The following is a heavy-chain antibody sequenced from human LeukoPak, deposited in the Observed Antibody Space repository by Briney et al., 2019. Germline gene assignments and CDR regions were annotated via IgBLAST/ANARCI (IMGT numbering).Heavy chain of an antibody. Sequence: GGALRLSCAASGFTFSSYAMSWVRQAPGKGLEWVSAISGSGGSTYYADSVKGRFTISRDNSKNTLYLQMNSLRAEDTAVYYCAKVGTGYGSGWVDYWGQGTLVTVSS. CDR1: GFTFSSYA. D-gene: IGHD6-19*01. J-gene: IGHJ4*02. CDR2: ISGSGGST. V-gene: IGHV3-23*01. CDR3: AKVGTGYGSGWVDY.